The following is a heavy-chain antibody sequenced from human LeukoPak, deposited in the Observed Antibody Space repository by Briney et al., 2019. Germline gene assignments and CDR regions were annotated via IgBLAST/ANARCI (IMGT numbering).Heavy chain of an antibody. CDR2: ISGSGGST. D-gene: IGHD3-22*01. Sequence: GGSLRLSCAASGFTFSSYGMSWVRQAPGKGLEWVSAISGSGGSTYYADSVKGRFTISRDNSKNTLYLQMNSLRAEDTAVYYCAKDAYYYDSSGYYFDAFDIWGQGTMVTVSS. CDR1: GFTFSSYG. J-gene: IGHJ3*02. V-gene: IGHV3-23*01. CDR3: AKDAYYYDSSGYYFDAFDI.